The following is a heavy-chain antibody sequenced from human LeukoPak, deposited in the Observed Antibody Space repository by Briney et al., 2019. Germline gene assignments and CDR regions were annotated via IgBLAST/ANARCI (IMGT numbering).Heavy chain of an antibody. V-gene: IGHV3-23*01. CDR2: ISGSGSST. CDR3: AKGRYFGEHYFDS. J-gene: IGHJ4*02. D-gene: IGHD3-10*01. CDR1: GFTFSGYA. Sequence: GGSLRLSCAASGFTFSGYAMTWVRQAPGKGLEWVSTISGSGSSTYYADSMKGRFTISRDNSDNTLYLQMNSLRAEDTAVYYCAKGRYFGEHYFDSWGQGTLVTVSS.